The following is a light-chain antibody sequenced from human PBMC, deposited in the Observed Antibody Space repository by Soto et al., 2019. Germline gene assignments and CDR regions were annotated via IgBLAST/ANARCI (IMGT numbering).Light chain of an antibody. CDR2: EGT. V-gene: IGLV2-23*01. CDR3: CSYASTGTYV. Sequence: QSALTQPASVSGSPGQSIXISCTGTSSDVGNYNLVSWYQQHSGKAPKLMIYEGTKRPSGVSDRFSGSKSGNTASLTISGLQAEDEADYYCCSYASTGTYVFGTGTKVTVL. J-gene: IGLJ1*01. CDR1: SSDVGNYNL.